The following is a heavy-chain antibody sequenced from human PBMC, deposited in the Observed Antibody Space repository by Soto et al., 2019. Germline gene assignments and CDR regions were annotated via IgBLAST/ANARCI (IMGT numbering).Heavy chain of an antibody. CDR2: ISYDGSNK. CDR1: GFNLSYYG. J-gene: IGHJ4*02. Sequence: GGSLRLSCAASGFNLSYYGMHWVRQAPGKGLEWVAVISYDGSNKYYVDSVKGRFTVSRDNSKNTLYLQMNSLRADDSAVYYCAKDRGYSYGSFDYWGQGTLVTVSS. D-gene: IGHD5-18*01. V-gene: IGHV3-30*18. CDR3: AKDRGYSYGSFDY.